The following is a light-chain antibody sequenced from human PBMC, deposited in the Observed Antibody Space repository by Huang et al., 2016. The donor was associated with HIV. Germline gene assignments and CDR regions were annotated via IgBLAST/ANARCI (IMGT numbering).Light chain of an antibody. CDR2: DAS. CDR1: QSVSSN. CDR3: QQYNNWPPWT. J-gene: IGKJ1*01. Sequence: EVVMTQSPATLSVSPGEGATLSCRASQSVSSNLAWYQQKPGQAPRLLIYDASTRATGIPARVSGIGSGTQFTLTISSLQSEDFAVYYCQQYNNWPPWTFGQGTKVEIK. V-gene: IGKV3-15*01.